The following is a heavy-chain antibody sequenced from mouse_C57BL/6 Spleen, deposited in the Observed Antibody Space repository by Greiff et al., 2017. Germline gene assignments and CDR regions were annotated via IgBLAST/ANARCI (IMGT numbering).Heavy chain of an antibody. CDR3: ARHVVLSYYYDC. V-gene: IGHV1-62-2*01. D-gene: IGHD1-1*02. CDR2: FYPGSGSI. CDR1: GYTFTEYT. J-gene: IGHJ2*01. Sequence: VQLQQSGAELVKPGASVKMSCKASGYTFTEYTIHWVKQRSGQGLEWIGWFYPGSGSIKYNEKFKVKATLTADKSSSTVYMELRSVTSEDSAVYFCARHVVLSYYYDCWHEATTLTASS.